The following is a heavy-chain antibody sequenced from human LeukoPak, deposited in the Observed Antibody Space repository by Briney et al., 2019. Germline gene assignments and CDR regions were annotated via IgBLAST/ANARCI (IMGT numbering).Heavy chain of an antibody. Sequence: GGSLRLSCAASGFTFSSYAMSWVRQAPGKGLEWVSAISGSGGSTYYADSVKGRFTISRDNSKNTLYLQMNSLRAEDTAVYYCAKRAESTTGTSWNWFDPWGQGTLVTVSS. D-gene: IGHD1-1*01. J-gene: IGHJ5*02. CDR3: AKRAESTTGTSWNWFDP. CDR1: GFTFSSYA. CDR2: ISGSGGST. V-gene: IGHV3-23*01.